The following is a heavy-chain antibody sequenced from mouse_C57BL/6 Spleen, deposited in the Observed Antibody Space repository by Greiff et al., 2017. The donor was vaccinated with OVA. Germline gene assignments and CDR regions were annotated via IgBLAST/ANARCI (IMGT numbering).Heavy chain of an antibody. J-gene: IGHJ1*03. Sequence: EVMLVESGGGLVQPGGSMKLSCAASGFTFSDAWMDWVRQSPEKGLEWVAEIRNKANNHATYYAESVKGRFTISRDDSKSSVYLQMNSLRAEDTGIYYCTRGRIYYDYDGYFDVWGTGTTVTVSS. D-gene: IGHD2-4*01. CDR2: IRNKANNHAT. V-gene: IGHV6-6*01. CDR1: GFTFSDAW. CDR3: TRGRIYYDYDGYFDV.